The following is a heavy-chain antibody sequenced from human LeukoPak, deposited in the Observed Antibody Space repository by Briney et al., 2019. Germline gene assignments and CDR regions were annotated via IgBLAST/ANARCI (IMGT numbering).Heavy chain of an antibody. Sequence: SETLSLTCAVSGGSISGSSYFWGWIRQPPGKGLEWIGSIYYSGNTYYNPSLKSRVTISVDTSKNQFSLKLSSVTAADTAVYYCARLKEGVDYWGQGTLVTVSS. CDR1: GGSISGSSYF. V-gene: IGHV4-39*01. J-gene: IGHJ4*02. CDR3: ARLKEGVDY. D-gene: IGHD3-16*01. CDR2: IYYSGNT.